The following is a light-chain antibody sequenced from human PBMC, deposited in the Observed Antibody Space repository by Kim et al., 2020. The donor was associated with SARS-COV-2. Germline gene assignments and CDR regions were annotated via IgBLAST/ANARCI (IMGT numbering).Light chain of an antibody. Sequence: DIQMTQSPSSLSASVGDRVTITCRTTQSISSHLNWYQQKPGRAPKLLISAASTLQGGVPSRFSGSGSETDFTLTISSLQPDDFAIYFCQQCYITPFTFGPGTKVDIK. CDR2: AAS. CDR3: QQCYITPFT. J-gene: IGKJ3*01. V-gene: IGKV1-39*01. CDR1: QSISSH.